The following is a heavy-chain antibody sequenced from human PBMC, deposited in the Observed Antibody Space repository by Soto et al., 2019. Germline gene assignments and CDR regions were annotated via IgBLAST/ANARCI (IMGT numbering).Heavy chain of an antibody. V-gene: IGHV3-11*06. CDR1: GFPFSDYY. CDR3: VRGGGGGLFEH. Sequence: QVHLVESGGGLVKPGGSLRLSCPTSGFPFSDYYMSWIRQAPGNGLEWLSHISPKSTYRNYADSVKGRFTISRDNTKSSLFLQMNSLGVEDTAVYYCVRGGGGGLFEHWGQGVLVTVSS. J-gene: IGHJ4*02. D-gene: IGHD2-21*01. CDR2: ISPKSTYR.